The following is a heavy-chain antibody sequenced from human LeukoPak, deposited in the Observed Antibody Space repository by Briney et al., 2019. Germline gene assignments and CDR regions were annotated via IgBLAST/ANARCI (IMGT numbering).Heavy chain of an antibody. Sequence: GGSLRLSCAASGFPFSSHVLSWVRQAPGKGLEWIAYINHNGEAIYYPDFVKGRFIISRDNAKNSLFLQMNDLRDEDTAVYYCAKDEDSSGYWGQGTLVTVSS. J-gene: IGHJ4*02. CDR3: AKDEDSSGY. CDR1: GFPFSSHV. CDR2: INHNGEAI. V-gene: IGHV3-48*02. D-gene: IGHD3-10*01.